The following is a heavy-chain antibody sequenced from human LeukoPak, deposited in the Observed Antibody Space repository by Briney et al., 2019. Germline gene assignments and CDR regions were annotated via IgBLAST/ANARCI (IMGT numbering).Heavy chain of an antibody. Sequence: GRSLRLSCAASGFTFSDYAMHWVRQAPGKGLAWVTFISYDGYNKYYADSVKGRFTISRDHSKNTLYLQMNSLRAEDTAVYYCARDSGYNAFDIWGQGTMVTVSS. CDR3: ARDSGYNAFDI. CDR2: ISYDGYNK. V-gene: IGHV3-30-3*01. D-gene: IGHD5-12*01. CDR1: GFTFSDYA. J-gene: IGHJ3*02.